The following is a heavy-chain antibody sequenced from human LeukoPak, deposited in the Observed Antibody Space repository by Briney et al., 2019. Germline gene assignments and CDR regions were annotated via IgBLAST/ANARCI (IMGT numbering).Heavy chain of an antibody. J-gene: IGHJ4*02. CDR3: ARAYGLTTVDY. Sequence: GASVKVSCKASGYTFTTYYIHWMRQAPGQGLEWMGTVNPGGGGTNYAQTFEDRLTMTRDTSSNTVYMELSSLSSEDTAVYYCARAYGLTTVDYWGQGALVSVSS. CDR2: VNPGGGGT. D-gene: IGHD4-17*01. CDR1: GYTFTTYY. V-gene: IGHV1-46*01.